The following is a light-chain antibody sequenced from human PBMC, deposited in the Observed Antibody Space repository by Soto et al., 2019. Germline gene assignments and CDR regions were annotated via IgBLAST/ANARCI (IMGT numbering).Light chain of an antibody. CDR3: QQYSTYTPRT. V-gene: IGKV1-5*03. CDR2: KAS. J-gene: IGKJ1*01. CDR1: QSISIW. Sequence: DIQITQSPSTLSASVGDRVTITCRASQSISIWLAWYQQKPGKAPKILIYKASSLESGVPSRFSGSGSGTEFTLAISSLQPDDFATYYCQQYSTYTPRTFGQGTKVDIK.